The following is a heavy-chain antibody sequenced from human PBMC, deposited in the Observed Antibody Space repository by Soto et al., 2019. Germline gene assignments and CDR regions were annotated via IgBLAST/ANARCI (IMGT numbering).Heavy chain of an antibody. J-gene: IGHJ5*02. D-gene: IGHD3-22*01. CDR3: ASNYYYDSSGYSP. V-gene: IGHV4-61*01. CDR1: GGSVSSGIYC. Sequence: SETKSLTCTVSGGSVSSGIYCWSWIRQPPGKGLEWIGYIYYSGSTNYNPSLKSRVTISVDTSKNQFSLKLSSVTAADTAVYYCASNYYYDSSGYSPWGQGTLVTVS. CDR2: IYYSGST.